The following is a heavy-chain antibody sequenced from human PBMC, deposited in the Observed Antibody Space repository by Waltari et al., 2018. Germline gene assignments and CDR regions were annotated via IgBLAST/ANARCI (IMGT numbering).Heavy chain of an antibody. J-gene: IGHJ4*02. Sequence: EVQLLESGGGLVQPGGSLRLSCAASGFTFSSTAIRWVRQAPGKGLEWVSAISGSGCSTYYADSVKGRFTISRDNSKNTLYLQMNSLRAEDTAVYYCAKDYSGSYYWGQGTLVTVSS. D-gene: IGHD1-26*01. CDR2: ISGSGCST. CDR3: AKDYSGSYY. V-gene: IGHV3-23*01. CDR1: GFTFSSTA.